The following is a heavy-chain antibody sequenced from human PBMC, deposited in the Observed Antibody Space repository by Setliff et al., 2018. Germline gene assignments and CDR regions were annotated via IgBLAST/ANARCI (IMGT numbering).Heavy chain of an antibody. V-gene: IGHV4-31*03. CDR1: GGSISSGGYY. J-gene: IGHJ4*02. Sequence: SETLSLPCTVSGGSISSGGYYWSWIRQHPGKGLEWIGYIHYSGSNSYYNPSLKSRVTISVYTSKNQFSLKLSSVTAADTAVYYCARGRAGHSGHWGQGTLVTVSS. CDR3: ARGRAGHSGH. D-gene: IGHD6-19*01. CDR2: IHYSGSNS.